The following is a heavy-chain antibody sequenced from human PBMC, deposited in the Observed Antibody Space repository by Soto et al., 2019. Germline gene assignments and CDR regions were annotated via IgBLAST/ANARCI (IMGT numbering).Heavy chain of an antibody. Sequence: ASVKVSCKASGYTFTSYGISWVRQAPGQGLEWMGWISAYNGNTNYAQKLQGRVTMTTDTSTSTAYMELRSLRSDDTAVYYCAKLTYPSDSIGYYYERVSGWIDSWGQGTLVTVSS. CDR2: ISAYNGNT. D-gene: IGHD3-22*01. CDR3: AKLTYPSDSIGYYYERVSGWIDS. J-gene: IGHJ5*01. V-gene: IGHV1-18*04. CDR1: GYTFTSYG.